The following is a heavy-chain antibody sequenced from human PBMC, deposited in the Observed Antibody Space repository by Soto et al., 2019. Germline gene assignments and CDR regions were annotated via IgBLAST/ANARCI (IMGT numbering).Heavy chain of an antibody. D-gene: IGHD4-17*01. CDR2: INSDGSST. CDR3: AREEGDYGDYNWIDP. J-gene: IGHJ5*02. Sequence: GGSLRLSCAASGFTFSSYWMHWVRQAPGKGLVWVSRINSDGSSTSYADSVKGRFTISRDNAKNTLYLQMNSLRAEDTAVYYCAREEGDYGDYNWIDPWGQGTLVTVSS. V-gene: IGHV3-74*01. CDR1: GFTFSSYW.